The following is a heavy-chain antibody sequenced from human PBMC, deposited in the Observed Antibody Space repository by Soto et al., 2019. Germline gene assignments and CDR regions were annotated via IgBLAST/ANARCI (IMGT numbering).Heavy chain of an antibody. CDR2: INGRGDDT. Sequence: PGGSLRLSCAASGFSFSTYAMSWVRQAPGKGLEWVSAINGRGDDTYYADSVKGRFTISRDNSKNTVYLQMSSLRPEDTAVYYCVKGEYYYDGSAYYPFDYWGQGRMVTVSS. D-gene: IGHD3-22*01. V-gene: IGHV3-23*01. CDR3: VKGEYYYDGSAYYPFDY. J-gene: IGHJ4*02. CDR1: GFSFSTYA.